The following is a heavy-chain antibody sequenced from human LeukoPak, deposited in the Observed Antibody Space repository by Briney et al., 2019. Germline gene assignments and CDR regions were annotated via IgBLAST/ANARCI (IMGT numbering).Heavy chain of an antibody. Sequence: PSETLSLTCTVSGGSISSYYWSWIRQPPGKGLEWIGYIYYSGSTNYNPSLKSRVTISVDRSKNQFSLKLSSVTAADTAVYYCARLGYSGSYCDYWGQGTLVTVSS. CDR1: GGSISSYY. D-gene: IGHD1-26*01. V-gene: IGHV4-59*12. CDR2: IYYSGST. J-gene: IGHJ4*02. CDR3: ARLGYSGSYCDY.